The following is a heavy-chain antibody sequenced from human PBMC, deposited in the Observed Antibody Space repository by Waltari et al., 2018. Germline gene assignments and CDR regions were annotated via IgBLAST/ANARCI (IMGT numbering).Heavy chain of an antibody. D-gene: IGHD2-2*01. J-gene: IGHJ3*02. CDR3: ARGVVVVPAAPPEAFDI. Sequence: QVQLQESGPGLVKPSQTLSLTCTVSVGSISSGDYYWSWIRQPPGKGLEWIGYIYYSGSTYYNPSLKSRVTISVDTSKNQFSLKLSSVTAADTAVYYCARGVVVVPAAPPEAFDIWGQGTMVTVSS. V-gene: IGHV4-30-4*08. CDR2: IYYSGST. CDR1: VGSISSGDYY.